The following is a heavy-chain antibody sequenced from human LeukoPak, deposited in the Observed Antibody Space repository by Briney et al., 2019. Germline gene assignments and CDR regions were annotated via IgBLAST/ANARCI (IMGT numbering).Heavy chain of an antibody. CDR2: INSDGSST. D-gene: IGHD6-19*01. CDR3: GRVAVAGSFDY. V-gene: IGHV3-74*01. J-gene: IGHJ4*02. CDR1: GFTFRSCC. Sequence: PGGSLRLSCAASGFTFRSCCMHWVRHAPGKGLVWVSRINSDGSSTNYADSVKGRFTISRDNAKNTLYLQMNSLRAEDTAVYYWGRVAVAGSFDYWGQGTLVTVSS.